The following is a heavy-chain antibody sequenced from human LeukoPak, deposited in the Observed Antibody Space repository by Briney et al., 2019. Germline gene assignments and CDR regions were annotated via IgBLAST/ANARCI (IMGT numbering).Heavy chain of an antibody. CDR2: IRSKAYGGTT. V-gene: IGHV3-49*03. CDR3: TRDQYYYDSSGYNDAFDI. Sequence: GGSLRLSCTASGFAFGDYAMSWFRQAPGKGLEWVGFIRSKAYGGTTEYAASVKGRFTISRDDSKSIAYLQMNSLKTEDTAVYYCTRDQYYYDSSGYNDAFDIWGQGTMVTVSS. J-gene: IGHJ3*02. CDR1: GFAFGDYA. D-gene: IGHD3-22*01.